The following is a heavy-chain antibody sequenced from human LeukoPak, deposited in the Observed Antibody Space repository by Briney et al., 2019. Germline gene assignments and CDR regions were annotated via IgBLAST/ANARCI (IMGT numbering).Heavy chain of an antibody. D-gene: IGHD3-3*01. J-gene: IGHJ6*02. CDR2: IYYSGST. CDR3: ARGPYDFWSGYLYYYYGMDV. V-gene: IGHV4-59*01. Sequence: SETLSLTCTVSGGSISSYYWSRIRQPPGKGLEWIGYIYYSGSTNYNPSLKSRVTISVDTSKNQFSLKLSSVTAADTAVYYCARGPYDFWSGYLYYYYGMDVWGQGTTVTVSS. CDR1: GGSISSYY.